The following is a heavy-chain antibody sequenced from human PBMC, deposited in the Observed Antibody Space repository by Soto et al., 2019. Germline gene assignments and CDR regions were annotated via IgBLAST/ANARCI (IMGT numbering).Heavy chain of an antibody. D-gene: IGHD1-26*01. CDR2: ISYDGSNK. J-gene: IGHJ4*02. CDR3: AREEFGGSLDS. Sequence: EGSLRLSCAASGFTFSSYAMHWVRQAPGKGLERVAVISYDGSNKYYAASVKGRFTISRDNSKNTLYLQMNSLRAEDTAVYYCAREEFGGSLDSWGQGTLVTVSS. V-gene: IGHV3-30-3*01. CDR1: GFTFSSYA.